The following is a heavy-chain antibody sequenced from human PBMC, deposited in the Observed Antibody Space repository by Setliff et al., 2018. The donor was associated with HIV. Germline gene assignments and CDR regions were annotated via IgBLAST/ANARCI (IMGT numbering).Heavy chain of an antibody. Sequence: GGSLRLSCVASGLTFNRYWMSWVRQVPGKGLEWVSNTKYDGSEKYYVDSVKGRFTISRDNTQNLVFLDMNSLRVEDTAVYYCAGSRGYFVKADWGQGTLVTVSS. V-gene: IGHV3-7*01. D-gene: IGHD3-10*01. CDR3: AGSRGYFVKAD. J-gene: IGHJ4*02. CDR2: TKYDGSEK. CDR1: GLTFNRYW.